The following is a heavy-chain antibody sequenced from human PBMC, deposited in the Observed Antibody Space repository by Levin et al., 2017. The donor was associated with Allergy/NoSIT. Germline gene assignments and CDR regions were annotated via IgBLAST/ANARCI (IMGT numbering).Heavy chain of an antibody. CDR2: IYYSGSI. Sequence: PSQTLSLTCSVSGGSITKYYWSWIRQTPGKGLEWIGYIYYSGSINYNPSLKSQVTISIDTSKNQFSLRLSSVTAADTAVYYCARLYCSGGNCYLKGYFDYWGQGTLVTVSS. CDR1: GGSITKYY. D-gene: IGHD2-15*01. J-gene: IGHJ4*02. V-gene: IGHV4-59*08. CDR3: ARLYCSGGNCYLKGYFDY.